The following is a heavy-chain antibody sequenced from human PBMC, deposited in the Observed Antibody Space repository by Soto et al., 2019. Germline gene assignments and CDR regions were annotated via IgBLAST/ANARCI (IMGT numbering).Heavy chain of an antibody. Sequence: XTLSLACTVSGGSVSSSSYYWGWIRQPPGKGLEWIGSIYYSGSTYYNPSLKSRVTISVDTSKNQFSLKLSYVTAADTAVYYCARHTTVVTRGYFDYWGQGTLGTVSS. D-gene: IGHD2-21*02. CDR2: IYYSGST. J-gene: IGHJ4*02. CDR3: ARHTTVVTRGYFDY. V-gene: IGHV4-39*01. CDR1: GGSVSSSSYY.